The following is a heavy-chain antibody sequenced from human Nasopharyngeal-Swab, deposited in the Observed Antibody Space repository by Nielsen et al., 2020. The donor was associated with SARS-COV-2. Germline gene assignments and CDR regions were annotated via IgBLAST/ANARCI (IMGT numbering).Heavy chain of an antibody. CDR2: IIPIFGTA. CDR1: GGTFSSYA. D-gene: IGHD1-26*01. Sequence: SVKVSCKASGGTFSSYAISWVRQAPGQGLEWMGGIIPIFGTANYAQKFQGRVTITADESTSTAYMGLSSLRSEDTAVYYCASSTQVGATSWFDPWGQGTLVTVSS. J-gene: IGHJ5*02. V-gene: IGHV1-69*13. CDR3: ASSTQVGATSWFDP.